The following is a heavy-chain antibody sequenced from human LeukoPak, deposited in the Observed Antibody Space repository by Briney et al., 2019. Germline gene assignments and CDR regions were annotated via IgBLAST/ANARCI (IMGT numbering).Heavy chain of an antibody. CDR2: IYYTGST. CDR3: ARVGVVVPGDV. CDR1: GASISGGTYY. Sequence: SETLSLTCSVSGASISGGTYYWGWIRQPPGKGLEWIGSIYYTGSTYDNPSLKSRVTISVDTSKNQFSLKLSSVTAADTAVYYCARVGVVVPGDVWGQGTTVTVSS. J-gene: IGHJ6*02. D-gene: IGHD2-21*01. V-gene: IGHV4-39*01.